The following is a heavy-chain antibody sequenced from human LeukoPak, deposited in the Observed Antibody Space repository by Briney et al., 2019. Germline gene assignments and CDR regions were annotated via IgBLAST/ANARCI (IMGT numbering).Heavy chain of an antibody. D-gene: IGHD3-22*01. J-gene: IGHJ4*02. CDR2: ISWNSGSI. CDR3: AKDSDSSGYYYGGIDY. V-gene: IGHV3-9*01. Sequence: GRSLGLSCAASGFTFDDYAMHWVRQAPGKGLEWVSGISWNSGSIGYADSVKGRFTISRDNAKNSLYLQMNSLRAEDTALYYCAKDSDSSGYYYGGIDYWGQGTLVTVSS. CDR1: GFTFDDYA.